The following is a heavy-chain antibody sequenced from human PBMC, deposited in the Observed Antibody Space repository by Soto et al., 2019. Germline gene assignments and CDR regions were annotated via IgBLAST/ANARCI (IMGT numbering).Heavy chain of an antibody. D-gene: IGHD5-12*01. CDR1: GGSISSYY. V-gene: IGHV4-59*01. CDR2: IYYSGST. Sequence: SETLSLTCTVSGGSISSYYWSWIRPPPGKGLEWIGYIYYSGSTNYNPSLKSRVTISVDTSKNQFSLKLSSVTAADTAVYYCARDNGYQTYGMDVWGQGTTVTVSS. J-gene: IGHJ6*02. CDR3: ARDNGYQTYGMDV.